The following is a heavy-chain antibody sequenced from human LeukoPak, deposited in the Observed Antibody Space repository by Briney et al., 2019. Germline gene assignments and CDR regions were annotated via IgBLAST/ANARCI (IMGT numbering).Heavy chain of an antibody. CDR3: AKDHWNEAAFDY. CDR1: GFTFSSYE. V-gene: IGHV3-48*03. CDR2: ISSSGSTI. J-gene: IGHJ4*02. Sequence: PGGSLRLSCAASGFTFSSYEMNWVRQAPGKGLEWVSYISSSGSTIYYADSAKGRFTISRDNSKNTLYLQMNSLRAEDTAVYYCAKDHWNEAAFDYWGQGTLVTVSS. D-gene: IGHD1-1*01.